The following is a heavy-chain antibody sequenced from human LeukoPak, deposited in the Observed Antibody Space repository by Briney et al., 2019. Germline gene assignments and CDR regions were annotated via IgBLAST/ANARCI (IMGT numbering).Heavy chain of an antibody. CDR2: INVGNGHT. J-gene: IGHJ4*02. V-gene: IGHV1-3*01. CDR1: GYTFTKRA. Sequence: ASVKVSCKASGYTFTKRAIHWVRQAPGQRPEWMGWINVGNGHTRYSQKFQGRVTITKDTSADTAYMELRSLRSDDTAVYYCARGDDFWSGYNYWGQGTLVTVSS. D-gene: IGHD3-3*01. CDR3: ARGDDFWSGYNY.